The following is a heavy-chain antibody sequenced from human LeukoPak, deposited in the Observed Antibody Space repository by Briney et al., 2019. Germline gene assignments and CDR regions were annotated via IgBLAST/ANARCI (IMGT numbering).Heavy chain of an antibody. CDR2: ISPNGVIT. CDR3: AKDDAWLQYGN. Sequence: PGGSLRLSCAASGFSLSSHSMNWVRQAPGKGLEWVSGISPNGVITYYADSVKGRFTISRDNSKGTVYLQMNSLRPEDTAVYYCAKDDAWLQYGNWGRGTLVTVSS. D-gene: IGHD5-24*01. J-gene: IGHJ4*02. CDR1: GFSLSSHS. V-gene: IGHV3-23*01.